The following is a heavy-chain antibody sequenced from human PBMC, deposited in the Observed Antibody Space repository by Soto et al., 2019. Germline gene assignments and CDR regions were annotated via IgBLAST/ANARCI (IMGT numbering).Heavy chain of an antibody. CDR2: LGGSSGTK. V-gene: IGHV3-23*01. J-gene: IGHJ4*02. Sequence: EVQLLESGGNLVQPGGSLRLSCAASGFTFGTYTMTWVRQAPGKGLEWVSALGGSSGTKYYADSLKGRFTVSRDNSKNTLYLQMNSLRVDDTAVYYCAITIFGVTSGGGFDYWGQGTLVTVSS. CDR3: AITIFGVTSGGGFDY. CDR1: GFTFGTYT. D-gene: IGHD3-3*01.